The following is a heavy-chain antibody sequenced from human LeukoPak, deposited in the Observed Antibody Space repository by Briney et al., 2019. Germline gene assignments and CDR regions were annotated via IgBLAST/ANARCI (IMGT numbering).Heavy chain of an antibody. CDR3: ARVLVGCSGGGCYYYYGMDV. Sequence: PSETLSLTCAVYGGSFSGYYWSWIRQPPGKGLEWIGEINHSGSTNYNPSLKSRVTISVDTSKNQFSLKLSSVTAADTAVYYCARVLVGCSGGGCYYYYGMDVWGQGTTVTVSS. D-gene: IGHD2-15*01. V-gene: IGHV4-34*01. CDR1: GGSFSGYY. CDR2: INHSGST. J-gene: IGHJ6*02.